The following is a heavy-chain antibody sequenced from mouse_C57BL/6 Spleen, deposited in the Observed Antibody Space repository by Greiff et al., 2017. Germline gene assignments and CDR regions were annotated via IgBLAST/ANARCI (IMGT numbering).Heavy chain of an antibody. J-gene: IGHJ3*01. CDR2: IDPNSGGT. CDR1: GYTFTSYW. CDR3: ARSEYGYDPAWFAY. D-gene: IGHD2-2*01. Sequence: QVQLKQPGAELVKPGASVKLSCKASGYTFTSYWMHWVKQRPGRGLEWIGRIDPNSGGTKYNEKFKSKATLTVDKPSSTAYMQLSSLTSEDSAVYYCARSEYGYDPAWFAYWGQGTLVTVSA. V-gene: IGHV1-72*01.